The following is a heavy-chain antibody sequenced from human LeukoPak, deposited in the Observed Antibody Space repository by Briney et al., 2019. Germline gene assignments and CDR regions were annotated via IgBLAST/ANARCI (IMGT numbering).Heavy chain of an antibody. Sequence: ASVKVSCXATGYTFTSYYMHWVRQAPGQGLVWMGIINPSGGSTSYAQKFQGRVTMTRDTSTSTVYMELSSLRSEDTAVYYCASHTDTAMIYYMDVWGKGTTVTVSS. V-gene: IGHV1-46*03. CDR1: GYTFTSYY. CDR3: ASHTDTAMIYYMDV. J-gene: IGHJ6*03. D-gene: IGHD5-18*01. CDR2: INPSGGST.